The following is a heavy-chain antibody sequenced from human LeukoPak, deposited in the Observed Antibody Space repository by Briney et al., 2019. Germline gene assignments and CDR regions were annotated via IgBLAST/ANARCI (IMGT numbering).Heavy chain of an antibody. CDR3: ARGRYGGSY. J-gene: IGHJ4*02. V-gene: IGHV4-39*01. D-gene: IGHD4-23*01. Sequence: PSETLSLTCTVSGGSINSSSSSYYWGWIRQPPGKGLEWIGSIYYSGSTYYNPSLKSRVTISVDTSKNQFSLELSSVTAADTAVYYCARGRYGGSYWGQGTLVTVSS. CDR2: IYYSGST. CDR1: GGSINSSSSSYY.